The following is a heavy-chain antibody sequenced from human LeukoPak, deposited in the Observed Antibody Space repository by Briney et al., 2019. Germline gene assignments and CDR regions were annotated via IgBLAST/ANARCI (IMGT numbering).Heavy chain of an antibody. V-gene: IGHV1-2*02. D-gene: IGHD1-26*01. CDR2: INPNSGGT. J-gene: IGHJ4*02. CDR1: GYTFTGYY. Sequence: ASVKVSCKTSGYTFTGYYMHWVRQAPGQGLEWMGWINPNSGGTNYAQRFQGRVTMTRDTSISTAYMELSRLRSDDSAVYYCARGGWELLRTSFDYWGQGTLVTVSS. CDR3: ARGGWELLRTSFDY.